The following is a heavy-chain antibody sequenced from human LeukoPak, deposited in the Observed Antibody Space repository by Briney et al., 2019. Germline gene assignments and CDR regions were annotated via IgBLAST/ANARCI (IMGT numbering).Heavy chain of an antibody. V-gene: IGHV3-21*01. CDR2: ISSSSSYI. J-gene: IGHJ4*02. Sequence: GGSLRLPCAAPGFTFSSYSMNWVRQAPGKGLEWVSSISSSSSYIYYADSVKGRFTISRDNAKNSLYLQMNSLRAEDTAVYYCARDLVVVVAATHDYWGQGTLVTVSS. CDR1: GFTFSSYS. D-gene: IGHD2-15*01. CDR3: ARDLVVVVAATHDY.